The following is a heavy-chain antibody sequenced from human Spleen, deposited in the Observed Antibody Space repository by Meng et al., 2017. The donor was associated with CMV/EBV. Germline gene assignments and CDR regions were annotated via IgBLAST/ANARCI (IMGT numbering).Heavy chain of an antibody. CDR3: ARDRTNNYYYEILTGCAFDY. Sequence: GESLKISCAASGFTFSDYNMNWVRQAPGKGLEWVSYISRGTSTIFYADSVQGRFTISRDNAKNLLFLQMTSLRAEDTAVYHCARDRTNNYYYEILTGCAFDYWGQGTLVTVSS. J-gene: IGHJ4*02. V-gene: IGHV3-48*04. CDR1: GFTFSDYN. D-gene: IGHD3-9*01. CDR2: ISRGTSTI.